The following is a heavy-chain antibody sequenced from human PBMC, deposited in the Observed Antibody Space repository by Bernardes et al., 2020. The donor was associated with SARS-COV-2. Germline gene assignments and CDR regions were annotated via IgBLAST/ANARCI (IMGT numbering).Heavy chain of an antibody. D-gene: IGHD1-26*01. CDR1: GYTFTGYY. V-gene: IGHV1-2*02. CDR3: AAVTWSQRDGFDF. J-gene: IGHJ3*01. Sequence: ASVKVSCKASGYTFTGYYMHWVRQAPGQGLEWMGWINPNSGATTYAQTFQGRVTMTRDTSINTAYMDLSTLRSDDTAVYYCAAVTWSQRDGFDFWGQGTMVTISS. CDR2: INPNSGAT.